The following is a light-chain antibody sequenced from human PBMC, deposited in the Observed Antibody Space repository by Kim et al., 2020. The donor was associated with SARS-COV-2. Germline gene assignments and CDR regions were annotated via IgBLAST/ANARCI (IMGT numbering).Light chain of an antibody. V-gene: IGLV3-19*01. J-gene: IGLJ2*01. CDR2: GKN. CDR1: SLRSYY. CDR3: NSRDSNDNVV. Sequence: SSELTQDPAVSVALGQTVRLTCQGDSLRSYYATWYQQKPGQAPILVIYGKNNRPSGIPDRFSGSISGNTASLTITGTPAGDEADYYCNSRDSNDNVVFGG.